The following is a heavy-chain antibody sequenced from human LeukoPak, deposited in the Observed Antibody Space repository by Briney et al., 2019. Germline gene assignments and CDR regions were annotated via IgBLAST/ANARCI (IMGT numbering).Heavy chain of an antibody. V-gene: IGHV3-9*01. CDR1: GFTFDDYA. CDR3: ARDRGPYSYGYGGEMATPTLGMDV. Sequence: GGSLRLSCAASGFTFDDYAMHWVRQAPGKGLEWVSGISWNSGSIGYADSVKGRFTISRDNAKNSLYLQMNSLRAEDTAVYYCARDRGPYSYGYGGEMATPTLGMDVWGQGTTVTVSS. D-gene: IGHD5-18*01. J-gene: IGHJ6*02. CDR2: ISWNSGSI.